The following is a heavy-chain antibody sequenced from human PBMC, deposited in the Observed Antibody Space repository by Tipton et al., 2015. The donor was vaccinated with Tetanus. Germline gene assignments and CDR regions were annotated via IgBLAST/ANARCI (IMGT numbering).Heavy chain of an antibody. D-gene: IGHD3-9*01. J-gene: IGHJ4*02. CDR3: ARATEHDIMTGYDN. CDR1: GGFSSGDYY. V-gene: IGHV4-31*03. Sequence: TLSLTCTVSGGFSSGDYYWSWIRQHPGKGLEWIAYINYSGSTYYNPSLESRLTVSLDTSKNQFSLKLASVTAADTAVYCCARATEHDIMTGYDNWGPGTQVTVSS. CDR2: INYSGST.